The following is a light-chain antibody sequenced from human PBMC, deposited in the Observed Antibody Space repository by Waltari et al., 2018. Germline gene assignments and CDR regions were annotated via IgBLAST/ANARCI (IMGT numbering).Light chain of an antibody. CDR3: CSYAGSHTFYI. Sequence: QAALTQPRPVSGSPGQSVTISCNGSRSDIGGYKYVSWYQHHPGTAPKRIIAEVTKRPSGVSGRFSGSKSGNTASLTISGLRSEDEADYYCCSYAGSHTFYIFGTGT. CDR1: RSDIGGYKY. V-gene: IGLV2-11*01. J-gene: IGLJ1*01. CDR2: EVT.